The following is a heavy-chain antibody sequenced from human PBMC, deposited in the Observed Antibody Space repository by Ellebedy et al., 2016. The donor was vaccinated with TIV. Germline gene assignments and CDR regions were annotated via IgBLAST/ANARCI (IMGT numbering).Heavy chain of an antibody. D-gene: IGHD4-17*01. CDR1: GYRFSNFW. Sequence: KVSCKGSGYRFSNFWIGWVRQMPGKGLEWMGIIYPGNFDTRYSPSFQGQVTISADTSFSTAYLQWSSLKASDTAMYYCARLLGSTTLAPYFDFWGQGTLVTVSS. CDR2: IYPGNFDT. V-gene: IGHV5-51*01. J-gene: IGHJ4*02. CDR3: ARLLGSTTLAPYFDF.